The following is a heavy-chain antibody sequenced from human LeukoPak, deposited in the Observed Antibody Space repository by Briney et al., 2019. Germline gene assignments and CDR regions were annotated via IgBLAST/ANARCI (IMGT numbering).Heavy chain of an antibody. Sequence: PGGSLRLSCAASGFTFSSYGMSWVRQAPGKGLEWVSTIIISGSSTYYADSVKGRFTISRDNSKNTLYLQMNSLRAEDTAVYYCAKDYSKTSYYGSGSYYRPNWFDPWGQGTLVTVSS. D-gene: IGHD3-10*01. J-gene: IGHJ5*02. CDR2: IIISGSST. V-gene: IGHV3-23*01. CDR3: AKDYSKTSYYGSGSYYRPNWFDP. CDR1: GFTFSSYG.